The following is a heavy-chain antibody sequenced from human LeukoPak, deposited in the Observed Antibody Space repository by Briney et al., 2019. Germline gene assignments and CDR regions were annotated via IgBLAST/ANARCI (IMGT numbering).Heavy chain of an antibody. CDR1: GVTLSTYA. CDR2: ISGSGDST. CDR3: ATSIMITFGGVFDY. Sequence: GGSLRLSCAASGVTLSTYAMSWARQAPGKGLEWVSAISGSGDSTYYADSVKGRFTISRDNSKNTLYLQMNSLRAEDTAVYYCATSIMITFGGVFDYWGQGTLVTVSS. V-gene: IGHV3-23*01. J-gene: IGHJ4*02. D-gene: IGHD3-16*01.